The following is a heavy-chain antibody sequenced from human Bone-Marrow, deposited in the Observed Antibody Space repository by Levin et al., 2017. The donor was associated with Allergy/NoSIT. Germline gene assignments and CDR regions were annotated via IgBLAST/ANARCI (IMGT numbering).Heavy chain of an antibody. CDR2: INSDGSST. CDR1: GFTFSSYW. D-gene: IGHD3-22*01. V-gene: IGHV3-74*01. CDR3: ARAMGYYDSSGFMGGFQH. J-gene: IGHJ1*01. Sequence: GGSLRLSCAASGFTFSSYWMHWVRQAPGKGLVWVSRINSDGSSTSYADSVKGRFTISRDNAKNTLYLQMNSLRAEDTAVYYCARAMGYYDSSGFMGGFQHWGQGTLVTVSS.